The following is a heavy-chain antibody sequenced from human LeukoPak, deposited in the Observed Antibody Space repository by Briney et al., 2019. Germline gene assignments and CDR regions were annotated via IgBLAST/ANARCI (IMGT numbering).Heavy chain of an antibody. Sequence: GGSLRLSCAASAFTFSSHWMHWVRQAPGKGLVWDSRINSDGSSTSYADSVKGRFTISRDDAKNTLYLQMNSLRAEDTAMYYCARGSDCSGGSCYSYWYFDLWGRGTLVTVSS. CDR3: ARGSDCSGGSCYSYWYFDL. CDR1: AFTFSSHW. CDR2: INSDGSST. D-gene: IGHD2-15*01. V-gene: IGHV3-74*01. J-gene: IGHJ2*01.